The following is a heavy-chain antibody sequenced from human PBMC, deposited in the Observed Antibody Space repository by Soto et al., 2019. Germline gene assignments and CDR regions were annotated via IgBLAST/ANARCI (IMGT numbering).Heavy chain of an antibody. CDR1: GVSISSSNYH. V-gene: IGHV4-39*01. J-gene: IGHJ4*02. CDR2: IYYTGST. D-gene: IGHD3-10*01. CDR3: ARHEFHSLISGTYLDS. Sequence: QLQLQESGPGLVKPSETLSLTCTVSGVSISSSNYHWGWIRQPPGKGLEWIGSIYYTGSTHYNPSLKSRVTVSADTSKNRFSLRLSSVIASDTAVYYCARHEFHSLISGTYLDSWGQGTLVTVSS.